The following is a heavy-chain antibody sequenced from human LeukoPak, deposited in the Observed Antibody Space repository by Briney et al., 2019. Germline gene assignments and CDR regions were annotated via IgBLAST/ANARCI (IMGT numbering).Heavy chain of an antibody. CDR2: VYYIGKP. CDR3: ARSKPPRSYGMDV. V-gene: IGHV4-59*08. J-gene: IGHJ6*02. CDR1: GGSISDYF. Sequence: SETLSLTCSVSGGSISDYFWGWIRQPPGKGLEWIGHVYYIGKPTCSPSLKSRVTISVDTSKNQFSLKLSSVTAADTAVYYCARSKPPRSYGMDVWGQGTTVTVSS.